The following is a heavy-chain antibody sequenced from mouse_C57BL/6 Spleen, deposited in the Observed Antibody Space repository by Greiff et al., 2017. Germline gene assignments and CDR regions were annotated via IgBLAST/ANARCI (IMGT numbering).Heavy chain of an antibody. CDR2: IDPETGGT. J-gene: IGHJ4*01. D-gene: IGHD1-1*01. CDR1: GYTFTDYE. Sequence: QVQLQQSGAELVRPGASVTLSCKASGYTFTDYEMHWVKQTPVHGLEWIGAIDPETGGTAYNQKFKGKAILTADKSSSTAYMELRSLTSEDSAVYCCTTSYYYGSRYYAMDYWGQGTSVTVSS. V-gene: IGHV1-15*01. CDR3: TTSYYYGSRYYAMDY.